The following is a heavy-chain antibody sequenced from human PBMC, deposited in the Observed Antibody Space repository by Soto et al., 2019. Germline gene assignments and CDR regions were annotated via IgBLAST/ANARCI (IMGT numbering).Heavy chain of an antibody. CDR3: ARDLLGSGTHLLSSWFDP. J-gene: IGHJ5*02. V-gene: IGHV4-4*07. CDR1: GGSISSYY. D-gene: IGHD1-1*01. Sequence: QVQLQESGPGLGKPSETLSLTCTVSGGSISSYYWSWIRQPAGKGLEWIGRIDTSGSTNYNPSLNCRVTMSVATSKNQFSLKLSSVTAADTAVYYCARDLLGSGTHLLSSWFDPWGQGTLVTVSS. CDR2: IDTSGST.